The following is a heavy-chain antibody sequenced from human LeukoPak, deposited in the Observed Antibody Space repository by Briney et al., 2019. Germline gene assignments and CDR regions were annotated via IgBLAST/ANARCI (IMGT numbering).Heavy chain of an antibody. V-gene: IGHV3-74*01. D-gene: IGHD2-2*01. CDR3: ARAYPVDIVVEPAAPDY. CDR1: GFTFSNYW. Sequence: GGSLRLSCAASGFTFSNYWMHWVRQVPGKGLVWVSRINTDGSSTSYADSVKGRFTISRDNAKNTLYLQMNSLRAEDTAVYYCARAYPVDIVVEPAAPDYWGQGTLVTVSS. J-gene: IGHJ4*02. CDR2: INTDGSST.